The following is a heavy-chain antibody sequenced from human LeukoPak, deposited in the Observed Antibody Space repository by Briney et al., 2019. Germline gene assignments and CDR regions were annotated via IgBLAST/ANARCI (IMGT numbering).Heavy chain of an antibody. J-gene: IGHJ6*03. CDR1: GGTFSSYA. CDR2: IIPIFGTA. D-gene: IGHD6-6*01. CDR3: ARDRGDSSSSYYMDV. V-gene: IGHV1-69*05. Sequence: ASVKVSCKASGGTFSSYAISWVRQAPGQGLEWMGGIIPIFGTANYAQKFQGRATITTDESTSTAYMELSSLRSEDTAVYYCARDRGDSSSSYYMDVWGKGTTVTVSS.